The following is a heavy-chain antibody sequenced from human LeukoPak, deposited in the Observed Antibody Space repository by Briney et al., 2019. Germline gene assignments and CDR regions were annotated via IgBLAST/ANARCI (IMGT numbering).Heavy chain of an antibody. J-gene: IGHJ4*02. CDR3: ARMYTDGWYEY. CDR2: IHYTGAT. D-gene: IGHD6-19*01. Sequence: ASETLSLTCSVSGDSVNNILYFWAWIRQPPGKGLKWVGSIHYTGATYYSPSLKSRVTISIDTSKNQFSLRLTSLTAADTAVYYCARMYTDGWYEYWGQGILVTVSS. V-gene: IGHV4-39*01. CDR1: GDSVNNILYF.